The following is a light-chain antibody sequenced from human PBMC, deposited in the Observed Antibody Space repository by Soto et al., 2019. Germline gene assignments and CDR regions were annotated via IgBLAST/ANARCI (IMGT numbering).Light chain of an antibody. CDR1: SSNIGAGYD. Sequence: SVLTQPPSLSGAPEQKVTITCTRDSSNIGAGYDVHWYQHLPGTAPILLISANTNRPSGVPDRVSGSKSDTSASLAITGLQAEDEADYYCQSYHSGMSASIFGGGTQLTVL. V-gene: IGLV1-40*01. CDR3: QSYHSGMSASI. CDR2: ANT. J-gene: IGLJ2*01.